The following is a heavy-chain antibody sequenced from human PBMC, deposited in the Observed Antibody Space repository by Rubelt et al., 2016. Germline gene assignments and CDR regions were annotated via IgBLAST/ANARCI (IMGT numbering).Heavy chain of an antibody. CDR2: IYYSGST. Sequence: QLQLQESGPGLVKPSETLSLTCTVSGGSISSSSYYWGWIRQPPGKGLEWIGSIYYSGSTYYNRSLSGGVICAVDTSKTQFYRKLSSVTAADTAVYCCARPPPDVDVWSGYYQDWGQGTLVTVSS. V-gene: IGHV4-39*01. J-gene: IGHJ4*02. D-gene: IGHD3-3*01. CDR3: ARPPPDVDVWSGYYQD. CDR1: GGSISSSSYY.